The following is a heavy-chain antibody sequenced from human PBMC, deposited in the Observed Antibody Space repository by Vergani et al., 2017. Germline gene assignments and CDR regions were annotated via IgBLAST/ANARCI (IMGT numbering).Heavy chain of an antibody. D-gene: IGHD2-2*01. CDR2: IIPILGIT. CDR1: GGTFSSYT. V-gene: IGHV1-69*02. J-gene: IGHJ5*02. Sequence: QVQLVQSGAEVKKPGSSVKVSCKASGGTFSSYTIAWVRQAPGQGLEWMGRIIPILGITKHAQKFQGRVTITADKSTSTAYMELSSLRSEDTAVYYCAILYCSITSCYSGKDNWFDPWGQGTLVTVSS. CDR3: AILYCSITSCYSGKDNWFDP.